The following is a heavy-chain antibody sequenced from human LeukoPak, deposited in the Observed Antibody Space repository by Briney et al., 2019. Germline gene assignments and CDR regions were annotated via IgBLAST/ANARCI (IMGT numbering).Heavy chain of an antibody. CDR3: ARVAYAVAVV. CDR2: TYYRSKWKN. V-gene: IGHV6-1*01. Sequence: SQTLSLTCAISGDSVSSNIAAWSWVRQSPSRGLEWLGRTYYRSKWKNDYAESVKRRINISPDTSKNQFSLQLNSVTPEDTAVYYCARVAYAVAVVWGQGTPFTVSS. CDR1: GDSVSSNIAA. J-gene: IGHJ4*02. D-gene: IGHD2-2*01.